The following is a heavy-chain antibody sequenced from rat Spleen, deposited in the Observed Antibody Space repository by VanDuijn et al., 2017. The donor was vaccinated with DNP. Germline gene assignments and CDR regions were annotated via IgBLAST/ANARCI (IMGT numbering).Heavy chain of an antibody. CDR2: ISYDGSSP. Sequence: EVQLVESGGGLVQPGRSMKLSCAASGFTFSNYDMAWVRQAPKKGLEWVATISYDGSSPYYRDSVKGRFTISRDNAKSTLYLQMDSLRSEDTATYYCTTDFERGYWGQGVMVTVSS. CDR1: GFTFSNYD. D-gene: IGHD1-11*01. CDR3: TTDFERGY. J-gene: IGHJ2*01. V-gene: IGHV5-7*01.